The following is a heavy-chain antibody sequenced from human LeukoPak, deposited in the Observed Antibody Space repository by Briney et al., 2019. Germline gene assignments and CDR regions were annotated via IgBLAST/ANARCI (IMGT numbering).Heavy chain of an antibody. CDR2: IYYSGST. CDR1: GGSISGYH. V-gene: IGHV4-59*01. Sequence: SETLSLTCTVSGGSISGYHWSWIRQPPGKGLEWIGYIYYSGSTKYNPSLKSRVTMSVDTSRNQFSLKLSSVTAADTAVYYCARGGLENGYHSNDGFDIWGQGTMVTVSS. CDR3: ARGGLENGYHSNDGFDI. J-gene: IGHJ3*02. D-gene: IGHD3-22*01.